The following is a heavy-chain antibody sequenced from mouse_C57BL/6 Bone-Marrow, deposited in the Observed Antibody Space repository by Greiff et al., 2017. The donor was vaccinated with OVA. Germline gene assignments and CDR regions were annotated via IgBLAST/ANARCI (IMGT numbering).Heavy chain of an antibody. CDR3: ARHVEGYYFDD. J-gene: IGHJ2*01. Sequence: EVKLEESGGGLVQPGGSLKLSCAASGFTFSDYGMAWVRQAPRKGPEWVAFISNLAYSIYYADTVTGRFTISRENAKNTLYLEMSSLRSEDTAMYYCARHVEGYYFDDWGQGTTLTVSS. CDR2: ISNLAYSI. V-gene: IGHV5-15*04. CDR1: GFTFSDYG.